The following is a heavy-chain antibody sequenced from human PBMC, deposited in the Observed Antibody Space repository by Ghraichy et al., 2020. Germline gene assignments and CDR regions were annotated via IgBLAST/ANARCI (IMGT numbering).Heavy chain of an antibody. J-gene: IGHJ6*02. CDR2: ISAYNGNT. V-gene: IGHV1-18*01. CDR3: ARDNFRGGSWFRNSYYYYGMDV. Sequence: ASVKVSCKASGYTFTSYGISWVRQAPGQGLEWMGWISAYNGNTNYAQKLQGRVTMTTDTSTSTAYMELRSLRSDDTAVYYCARDNFRGGSWFRNSYYYYGMDVWGQGTTVTVSS. CDR1: GYTFTSYG. D-gene: IGHD6-13*01.